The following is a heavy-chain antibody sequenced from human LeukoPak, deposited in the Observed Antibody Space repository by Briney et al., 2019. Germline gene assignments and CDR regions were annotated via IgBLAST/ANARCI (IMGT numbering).Heavy chain of an antibody. CDR3: AGNYGPYYFDY. Sequence: GGSLRLSCAASGFTFSNYGMHWVRQAPGKGLKWVAVIWYDGSNKYYADSVKGRFTISRDNSKNMLYLQMNSLRAEDTAVYYCAGNYGPYYFDYWGQGTLVTVSS. CDR1: GFTFSNYG. D-gene: IGHD3-10*01. CDR2: IWYDGSNK. J-gene: IGHJ4*02. V-gene: IGHV3-33*01.